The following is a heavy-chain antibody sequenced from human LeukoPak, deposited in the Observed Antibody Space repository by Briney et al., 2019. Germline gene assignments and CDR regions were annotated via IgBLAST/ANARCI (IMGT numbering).Heavy chain of an antibody. V-gene: IGHV1-18*01. CDR3: ARGVAVAAPDY. CDR2: ISAYNGNT. CDR1: GYTFTSYG. D-gene: IGHD6-19*01. Sequence: ASVKVSCKASGYTFTSYGISWVRQAPGQGLEWMGWISAYNGNTNYAQKFQGRVTMTRNTSISTAYMELSSLRSEDTAVYYCARGVAVAAPDYWGQGTLVTVSS. J-gene: IGHJ4*02.